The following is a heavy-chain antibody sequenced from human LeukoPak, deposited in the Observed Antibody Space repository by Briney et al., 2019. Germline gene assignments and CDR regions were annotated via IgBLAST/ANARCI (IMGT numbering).Heavy chain of an antibody. V-gene: IGHV4-59*08. CDR2: IYYSGTT. Sequence: SETLSLTCTVSSGSISSYYWSWIRQPPGKGLEWIGDIYYSGTTNYDPPLKSRVTISGDTSKNQFSLKLSSVTAADTAVYYCARGVNYYYYYMDVWGKGTTVTISS. J-gene: IGHJ6*03. D-gene: IGHD4-23*01. CDR1: SGSISSYY. CDR3: ARGVNYYYYYMDV.